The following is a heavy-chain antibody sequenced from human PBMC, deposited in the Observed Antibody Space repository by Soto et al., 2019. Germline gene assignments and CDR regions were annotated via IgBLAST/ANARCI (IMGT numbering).Heavy chain of an antibody. CDR3: ARMGGSAPGPPGYYYYYYMDV. CDR2: IIPILGIA. J-gene: IGHJ6*03. Sequence: SVKVSCKASGGTFSSYTISWVRQAPGQGLEWMGRIIPILGIANYAQKFQGRVTITADKSTSTAYMELSSLRSEDTAVYYCARMGGSAPGPPGYYYYYYMDVWGKGTTVTVSS. V-gene: IGHV1-69*02. CDR1: GGTFSSYT. D-gene: IGHD3-10*01.